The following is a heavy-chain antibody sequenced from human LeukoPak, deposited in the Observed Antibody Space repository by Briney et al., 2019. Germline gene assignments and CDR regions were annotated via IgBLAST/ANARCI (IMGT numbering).Heavy chain of an antibody. Sequence: PGGSLRLSCAASGFTFSSYSMNWVRQAPGKGLEWVSSIITSSSYIYYADSVKGRFTISRDNSKNTLYLQMNSLRAEDTAVYYCAKSGYNRFDYWGQGTLVTVSS. J-gene: IGHJ4*02. CDR2: IITSSSYI. CDR3: AKSGYNRFDY. CDR1: GFTFSSYS. V-gene: IGHV3-21*04. D-gene: IGHD5-24*01.